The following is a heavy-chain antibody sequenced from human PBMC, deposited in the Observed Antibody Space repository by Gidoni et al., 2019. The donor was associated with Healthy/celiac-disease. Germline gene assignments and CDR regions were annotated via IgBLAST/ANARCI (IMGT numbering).Heavy chain of an antibody. Sequence: EVQLLESGGGLVQPGGSLRLSCAASGFTFSSYAMSWVRQAPGKGLEWVSAISGSGGSTYYADSVKGRFTISRDNSKNTLYLQMNSLRAEDTAVYYCAKDGPGLLWFGELEDYYYYGMDVWGQGTTVTVSS. J-gene: IGHJ6*02. D-gene: IGHD3-10*01. CDR1: GFTFSSYA. CDR2: ISGSGGST. V-gene: IGHV3-23*01. CDR3: AKDGPGLLWFGELEDYYYYGMDV.